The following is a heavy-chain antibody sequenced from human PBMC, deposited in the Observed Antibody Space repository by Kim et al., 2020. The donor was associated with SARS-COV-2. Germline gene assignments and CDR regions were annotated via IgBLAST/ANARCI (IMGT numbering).Heavy chain of an antibody. CDR2: IYPGDSDT. Sequence: GESLKISCKGSGYSFTSYWIGWVRQMPGKGLEWMGIIYPGDSDTRYSPSFQGQVTISADKSISTAYLQWSSLKASDTAMYYCASSRYCSSTSCPLYYGMDVWGQGTTVTVSS. CDR3: ASSRYCSSTSCPLYYGMDV. V-gene: IGHV5-51*01. D-gene: IGHD2-2*01. J-gene: IGHJ6*02. CDR1: GYSFTSYW.